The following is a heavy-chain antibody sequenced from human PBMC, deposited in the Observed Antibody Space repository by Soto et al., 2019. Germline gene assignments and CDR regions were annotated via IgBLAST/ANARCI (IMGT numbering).Heavy chain of an antibody. D-gene: IGHD6-19*01. CDR3: TREQSDDNYFDP. CDR1: GAALSSGGYF. V-gene: IGHV4-61*08. J-gene: IGHJ5*02. Sequence: PSETLSLTCTVSGAALSSGGYFYSWVRQPPWKGLEWPGYIYYSGGTNYNPSLKSRVTISLDKSKSQFSLRLISVTAADTAVYYSTREQSDDNYFDPWGQGXLVTVYS. CDR2: IYYSGGT.